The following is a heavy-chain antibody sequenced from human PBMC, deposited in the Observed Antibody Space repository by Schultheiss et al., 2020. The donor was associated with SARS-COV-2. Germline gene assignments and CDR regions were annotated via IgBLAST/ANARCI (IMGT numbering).Heavy chain of an antibody. CDR1: GGTFSSYA. J-gene: IGHJ6*03. V-gene: IGHV1-2*02. CDR3: AREPGGWAHYYYYMDV. Sequence: ASVKVSCKASGGTFSSYAISWVRQAPGQGLEWMGGIIPNTGGTKYAPKFQGRVTMTRDTSISTAYMELSRLRSDDTAVYYCAREPGGWAHYYYYMDVWAKGPRSPSP. CDR2: IIPNTGGT. D-gene: IGHD3-16*01.